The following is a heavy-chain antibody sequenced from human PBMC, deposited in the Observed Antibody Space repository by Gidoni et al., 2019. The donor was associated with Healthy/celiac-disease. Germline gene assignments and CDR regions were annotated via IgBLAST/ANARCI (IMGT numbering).Heavy chain of an antibody. Sequence: QVQLQESGPGLVKPSETLSLTSTVSGASISSYYWSWIRQPPGKGLEWIGYIYYSGSTNYNPSLKSRVTISVDTSKNQFSLKLSSVTAADTAVYYCARDRYCSSTSCFPTDWGQGTLVTVSS. CDR1: GASISSYY. CDR3: ARDRYCSSTSCFPTD. V-gene: IGHV4-59*01. D-gene: IGHD2-2*01. J-gene: IGHJ4*02. CDR2: IYYSGST.